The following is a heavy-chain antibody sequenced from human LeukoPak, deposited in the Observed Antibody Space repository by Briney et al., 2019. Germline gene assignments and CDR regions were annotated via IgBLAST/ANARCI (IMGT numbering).Heavy chain of an antibody. CDR2: IRSSSSYI. D-gene: IGHD5-18*01. CDR1: GFTFSSYS. Sequence: GGSLRLSCAASGFTFSSYSMNWVRQAPGKGLEWVSSIRSSSSYIYYADSVKGRFTISRDNAKNSLYLQMNSLRAEDTAVYYCARVRQPAMVNFDYWGQGTLVTVSS. J-gene: IGHJ4*02. V-gene: IGHV3-21*01. CDR3: ARVRQPAMVNFDY.